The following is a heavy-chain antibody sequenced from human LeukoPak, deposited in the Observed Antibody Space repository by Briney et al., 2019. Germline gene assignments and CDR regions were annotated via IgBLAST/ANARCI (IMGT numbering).Heavy chain of an antibody. V-gene: IGHV3-74*01. CDR2: MNSDGSST. Sequence: GGSLRLSCAASGFPFSSHWMHWVRQAPGKGLVWVSHMNSDGSSTSYADSVKGRFTISRDNAKNTLYLQMNSLRAEDTAVYYCARGGDFWSGYYFDYWGQGTLVTVSS. J-gene: IGHJ4*02. CDR3: ARGGDFWSGYYFDY. D-gene: IGHD3-3*01. CDR1: GFPFSSHW.